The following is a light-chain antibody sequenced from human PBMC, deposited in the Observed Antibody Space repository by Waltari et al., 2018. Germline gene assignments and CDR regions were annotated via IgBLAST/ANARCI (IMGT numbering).Light chain of an antibody. CDR2: LVS. J-gene: IGKJ1*01. CDR3: MQALQTPPT. CDR1: QSLLHSNGYNY. V-gene: IGKV2-28*01. Sequence: DIVMTQSPLSLPVTPGEPASISCRSSQSLLHSNGYNYLDWYLQKPGQSPQLLIYLVSKRASGVSDRFSGSGSGTDFTLKISRVEAEDVGVYYCMQALQTPPTFGQGTKVEIK.